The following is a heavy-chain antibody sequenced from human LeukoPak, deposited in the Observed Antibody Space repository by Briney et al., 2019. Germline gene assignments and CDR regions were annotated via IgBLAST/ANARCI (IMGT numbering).Heavy chain of an antibody. CDR2: IYYSGNT. Sequence: SETLSLTCTVSGGSISSSSYYWGWIRQPPGKGLEWIGTIYYSGNTYYNPSIRSRVTISVDTSKKQFSLNLSSVTAADTAVYYLAEGRGDLLLGGFDILGQGTMVTVSS. D-gene: IGHD1-26*01. J-gene: IGHJ3*02. CDR1: GGSISSSSYY. CDR3: AEGRGDLLLGGFDI. V-gene: IGHV4-39*07.